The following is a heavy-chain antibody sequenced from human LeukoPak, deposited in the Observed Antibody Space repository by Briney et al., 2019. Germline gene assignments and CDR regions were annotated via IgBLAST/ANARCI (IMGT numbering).Heavy chain of an antibody. CDR2: IYHSGST. Sequence: SETLSLTCTVSGYSISSGYYWGWIRQPPGKGLEWIGSIYHSGSTYYNPSLKSRATISVDTSKNQFSLKLSSVTAADTAVYYCARATYYYDSSGYWTLEFDFDIWGQGTMVTVSS. J-gene: IGHJ3*02. CDR3: ARATYYYDSSGYWTLEFDFDI. CDR1: GYSISSGYY. V-gene: IGHV4-38-2*02. D-gene: IGHD3-22*01.